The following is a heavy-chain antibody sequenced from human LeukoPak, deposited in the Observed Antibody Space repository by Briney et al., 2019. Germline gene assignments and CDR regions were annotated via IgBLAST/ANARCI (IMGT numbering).Heavy chain of an antibody. CDR3: ARVGCGGDCYHSSSYYYYMDV. Sequence: SETLSLTCTVSGGSISSSSYYWGWIRQPPGKGLEWIGSIYYSGSTYYNPSLKSRVTISVDTSKNQFSLKLSSVTAADTAVYYCARVGCGGDCYHSSSYYYYMDVWGKGTTVTVSS. V-gene: IGHV4-39*07. J-gene: IGHJ6*03. CDR1: GGSISSSSYY. CDR2: IYYSGST. D-gene: IGHD2-21*02.